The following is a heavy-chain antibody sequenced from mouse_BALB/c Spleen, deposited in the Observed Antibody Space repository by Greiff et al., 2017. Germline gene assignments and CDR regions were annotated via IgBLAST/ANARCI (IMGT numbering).Heavy chain of an antibody. J-gene: IGHJ4*01. V-gene: IGHV2-2*02. Sequence: VQLQQSGPGLVQPSQSLSITCTVSGFSLTSYGVHWVRQSPGKGLEWLGVIWSGGSTDYNAAFISRLSISKDNSKSQVFFKMNSLQANDTAIYYCARSGNYEYYYAMDYWGQGTSVTVSS. CDR3: ARSGNYEYYYAMDY. D-gene: IGHD2-1*01. CDR2: IWSGGST. CDR1: GFSLTSYG.